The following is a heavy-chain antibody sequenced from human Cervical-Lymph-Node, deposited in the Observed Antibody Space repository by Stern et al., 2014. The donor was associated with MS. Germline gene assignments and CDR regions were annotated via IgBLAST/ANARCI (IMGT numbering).Heavy chain of an antibody. D-gene: IGHD3-22*01. CDR2: ISHSGST. Sequence: VQLVESGPGLVTPSGTLSLTCAVSGDSISRTNWWSWVRLPPGKGLEWIGEISHSGSTTYTPSLKSRVNISADKSKNQFSLKLSSVTTADTAMFYCARSDGYYRLDYWGRGTLVTVSS. V-gene: IGHV4-4*02. CDR1: GDSISRTNW. J-gene: IGHJ4*02. CDR3: ARSDGYYRLDY.